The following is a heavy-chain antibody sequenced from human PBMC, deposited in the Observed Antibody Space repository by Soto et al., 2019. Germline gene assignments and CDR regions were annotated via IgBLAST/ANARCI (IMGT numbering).Heavy chain of an antibody. D-gene: IGHD5-12*01. Sequence: SVKVSCKASGGTFSSYAISWARQALGQGLEWMGGIIPIFGTANYAQKFQGRVTITADESTSTAYMELSSLRSEDTAVYYCASSVAKYYYYGMDVWGQGTTVTVSS. J-gene: IGHJ6*02. CDR3: ASSVAKYYYYGMDV. CDR1: GGTFSSYA. V-gene: IGHV1-69*13. CDR2: IIPIFGTA.